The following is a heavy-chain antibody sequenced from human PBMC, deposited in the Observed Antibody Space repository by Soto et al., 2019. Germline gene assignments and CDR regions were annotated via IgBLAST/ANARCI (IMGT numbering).Heavy chain of an antibody. CDR3: AKGDYGAPEDWYFDL. CDR1: GFTFSSYA. V-gene: IGHV3-23*01. CDR2: ISGSGGST. Sequence: PGGSLRLSCAASGFTFSSYAMSWVRQAPGKGLEWVSAISGSGGSTYYADSVKGRFTIPRDNSKNTLYLQMNSLRAEDTAVYYCAKGDYGAPEDWYFDLWGRGTLVTVSS. D-gene: IGHD4-17*01. J-gene: IGHJ2*01.